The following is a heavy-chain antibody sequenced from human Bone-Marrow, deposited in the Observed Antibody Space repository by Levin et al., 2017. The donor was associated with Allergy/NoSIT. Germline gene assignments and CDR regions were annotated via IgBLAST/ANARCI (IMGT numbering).Heavy chain of an antibody. Sequence: SETLSLTCTVSGGSISSGNYAWSWIRQPQGQGLEWIGYIYRSGSTYYNPSLKSRVTISLDRSKNQFSLNLTSVSAADTAVYYCANSGGSDSFDIWGQGTMVTVSS. CDR3: ANSGGSDSFDI. D-gene: IGHD5-12*01. V-gene: IGHV4-30-2*01. J-gene: IGHJ3*02. CDR2: IYRSGST. CDR1: GGSISSGNYA.